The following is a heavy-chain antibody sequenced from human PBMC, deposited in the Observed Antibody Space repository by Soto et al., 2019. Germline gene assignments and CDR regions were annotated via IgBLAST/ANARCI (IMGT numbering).Heavy chain of an antibody. Sequence: PGGSLRLSCAASGFTFSSYAMSWVRQAPGKGLEWVSAISGSGGSTYYAETVKGRFTISRDNSKNTLYLQMNSLRAEDTAVYYCAKDFRADPDVWGQGTTVTVSS. V-gene: IGHV3-23*01. CDR3: AKDFRADPDV. J-gene: IGHJ6*02. CDR1: GFTFSSYA. CDR2: ISGSGGST.